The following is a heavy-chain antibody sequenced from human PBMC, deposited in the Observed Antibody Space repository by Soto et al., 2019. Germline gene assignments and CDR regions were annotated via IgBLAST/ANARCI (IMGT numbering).Heavy chain of an antibody. J-gene: IGHJ3*02. CDR3: ARDKGNYYGSGSYYNIAFDI. V-gene: IGHV4-59*12. Sequence: SSETQSLTCSVAGASISSYYWSWIRQPPGKGLEWIAYIYYSGSTNYNPSLKSRVTISVDKSKNQFSLKLSSVTAADTAVYYCARDKGNYYGSGSYYNIAFDIWGQGTMVTGS. CDR1: GASISSYY. CDR2: IYYSGST. D-gene: IGHD3-10*01.